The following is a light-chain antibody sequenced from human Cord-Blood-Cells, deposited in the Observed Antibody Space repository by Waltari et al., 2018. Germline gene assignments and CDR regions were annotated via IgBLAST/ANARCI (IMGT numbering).Light chain of an antibody. CDR2: GKN. Sequence: SSELPQDPAVSVALGQTVRVTCQGGGLRSYYASWYQQKPGQAPVLVIYGKNNLPSGIPDRFSGSSSGNTASLTITGAQAEDEADYYCNSRDSSGNHVVFGGGTKLTVL. CDR1: GLRSYY. J-gene: IGLJ2*01. CDR3: NSRDSSGNHVV. V-gene: IGLV3-19*01.